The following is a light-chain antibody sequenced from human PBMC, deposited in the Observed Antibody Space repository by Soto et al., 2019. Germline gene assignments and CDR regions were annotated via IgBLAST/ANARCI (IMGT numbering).Light chain of an antibody. CDR1: SSNIGSNT. V-gene: IGLV1-44*01. Sequence: QSVLTQPPSASGTPGQRVTISCSGSSSNIGSNTVNWYQQLPGTAPKLLIYSNNQRPSGVPDRFSGSKSGTSASLAISGLQSEDEADYYCQSYDSSLSVYVFGTGTKVPV. CDR2: SNN. J-gene: IGLJ1*01. CDR3: QSYDSSLSVYV.